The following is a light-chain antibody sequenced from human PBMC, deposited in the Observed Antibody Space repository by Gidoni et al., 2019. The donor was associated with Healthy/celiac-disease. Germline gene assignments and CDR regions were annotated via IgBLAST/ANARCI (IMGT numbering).Light chain of an antibody. CDR1: SSNIGAGYD. CDR2: GNN. J-gene: IGLJ2*01. Sequence: QALLTRPPSVSGAPGQRFTISCTGASSNIGAGYDVHWYQQLPGSAPKLLIFGNNNRPSGVPDRFSSSKSGASASLAITGLQAEDEADYYCQSFDSGLSGPVVFGGGTKLTVL. CDR3: QSFDSGLSGPVV. V-gene: IGLV1-40*01.